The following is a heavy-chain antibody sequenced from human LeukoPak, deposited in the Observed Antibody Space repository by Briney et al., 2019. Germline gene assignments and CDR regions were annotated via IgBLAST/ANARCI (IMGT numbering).Heavy chain of an antibody. CDR1: GGSITSYH. D-gene: IGHD5-24*01. CDR2: IYYSGST. J-gene: IGHJ4*02. V-gene: IGHV4-59*01. Sequence: SETLSLTCTISGGSITSYHWSWVRQPPGKGLEWIGYIYYSGSTNYNPSLNSRVTISVDTSKIQFSLNLRSVTAADTAVYYCARGSRDGYNHFDYWGQGTLVTVSS. CDR3: ARGSRDGYNHFDY.